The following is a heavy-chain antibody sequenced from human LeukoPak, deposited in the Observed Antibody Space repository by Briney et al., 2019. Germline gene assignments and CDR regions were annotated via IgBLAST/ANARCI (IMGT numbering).Heavy chain of an antibody. Sequence: PGGSLRLSCAVSGFTLSDYSMNWVRQAPGKGLEWLSHISSSNIYYAESVKGRFTISRDNAKNSLYLQMNSLRAEDTAVYYCARDQRIRLGELSDYWGQGTLVTVSS. CDR2: ISSSNI. CDR1: GFTLSDYS. CDR3: ARDQRIRLGELSDY. V-gene: IGHV3-48*01. J-gene: IGHJ4*02. D-gene: IGHD3-16*02.